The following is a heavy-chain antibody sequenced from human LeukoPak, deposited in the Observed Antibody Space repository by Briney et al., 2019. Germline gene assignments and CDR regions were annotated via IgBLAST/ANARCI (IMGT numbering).Heavy chain of an antibody. CDR3: ARGNPGSATLYYYYYMDV. Sequence: PSETLSLTCAVYGGSFSGYYWSWIRQPPGKGLEWIGEINHSGSTNYNPSLKSRVTISVDTSKNQFSLKLSSVTAADTAVYYCARGNPGSATLYYYYYMDVWGKGTTVTVSS. CDR1: GGSFSGYY. V-gene: IGHV4-34*01. CDR2: INHSGST. J-gene: IGHJ6*03. D-gene: IGHD3-10*01.